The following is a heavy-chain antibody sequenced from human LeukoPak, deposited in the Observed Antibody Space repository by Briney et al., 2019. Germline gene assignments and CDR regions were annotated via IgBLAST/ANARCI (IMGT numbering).Heavy chain of an antibody. CDR2: ISGSGGST. D-gene: IGHD6-6*01. CDR3: ARLTQLARGRY. Sequence: GGSLRLSCAASGFTFGDYVMSWVRQAPGKGLEWVSGISGSGGSTYYADSVKGRFTISRDNSKNTLYLQMNSLRAEDTAVYYCARLTQLARGRYWGQGTLVTVSS. J-gene: IGHJ4*02. CDR1: GFTFGDYV. V-gene: IGHV3-23*01.